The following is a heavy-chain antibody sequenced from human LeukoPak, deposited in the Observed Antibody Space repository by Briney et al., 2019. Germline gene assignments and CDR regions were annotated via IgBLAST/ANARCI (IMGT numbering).Heavy chain of an antibody. D-gene: IGHD2/OR15-2a*01. J-gene: IGHJ4*02. CDR1: GFTFSSYA. CDR2: ISGSGGST. V-gene: IGHV3-23*01. Sequence: GGSLRLSCAASGFTFSSYAMSWVRQAPGKGLEWVSAISGSGGSTYYADSVKGRFTISRDNSKNTLYLQMNSLRAEDAAVYYCAKALYGPYYFDYWGQGTLVTVSS. CDR3: AKALYGPYYFDY.